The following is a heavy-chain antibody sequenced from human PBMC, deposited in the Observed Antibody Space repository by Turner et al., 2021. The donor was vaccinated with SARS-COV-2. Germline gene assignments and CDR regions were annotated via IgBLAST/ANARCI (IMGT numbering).Heavy chain of an antibody. CDR1: GGSISSSSYY. Sequence: QLQMQESGPGLVKPSETLSLTCTVSGGSISSSSYYWGWIRQPPGKGLELIGSIYYSGSTYYNPSLKSRVTISVDTSKNQFSLRLSSVTAADTAVYYCARYSPELRRDYFDYWGQGTLVTVSS. CDR3: ARYSPELRRDYFDY. J-gene: IGHJ4*02. D-gene: IGHD1-26*01. CDR2: IYYSGST. V-gene: IGHV4-39*01.